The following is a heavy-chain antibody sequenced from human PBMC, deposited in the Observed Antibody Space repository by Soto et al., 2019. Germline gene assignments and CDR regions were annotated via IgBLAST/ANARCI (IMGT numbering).Heavy chain of an antibody. Sequence: SGPTLVNPTETLTLACSFSGFSLSTYGMCVSWVRQPPGKALEWLARIDWDDAKFYARSVRTRLTVSRDTSKNQVVLTMTNMDPVDTATYYCAHRRRYSYGLSYDYWGQGTLVTVSS. CDR1: GFSLSTYGMC. D-gene: IGHD5-18*01. CDR2: IDWDDAK. V-gene: IGHV2-70*12. CDR3: AHRRRYSYGLSYDY. J-gene: IGHJ4*02.